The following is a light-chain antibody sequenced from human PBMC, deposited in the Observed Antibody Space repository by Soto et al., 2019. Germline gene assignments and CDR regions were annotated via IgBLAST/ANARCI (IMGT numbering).Light chain of an antibody. CDR1: QSISTW. CDR3: QQYNSFWT. J-gene: IGKJ1*01. CDR2: DAF. Sequence: DIQMTQSPSILSASVGDRVTITCRASQSISTWLAWYQQKPGKAPKLLIYDAFYLERGVPSRFSGSGSGTEFTLTISSLQPDDLATYYCQQYNSFWTFGQGTKV. V-gene: IGKV1-5*01.